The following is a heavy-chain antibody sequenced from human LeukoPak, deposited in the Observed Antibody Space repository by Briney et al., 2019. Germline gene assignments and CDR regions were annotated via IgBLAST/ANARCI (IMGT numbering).Heavy chain of an antibody. V-gene: IGHV4-39*07. CDR3: ARDFWSGYPGILDP. J-gene: IGHJ5*02. CDR1: GGCISSSSYY. Sequence: SDTLSLTCTVSGGCISSSSYYWGWIRQPPEKGLEWIGSMYYSGSTYYNPSLKSRVTISVDTSKNQFSLKLSSVAAADTAVYYCARDFWSGYPGILDPWGQGTLVTVSS. D-gene: IGHD3-3*01. CDR2: MYYSGST.